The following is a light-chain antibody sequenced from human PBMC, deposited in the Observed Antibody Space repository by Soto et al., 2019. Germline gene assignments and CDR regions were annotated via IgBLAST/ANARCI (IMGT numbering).Light chain of an antibody. V-gene: IGLV1-40*01. CDR3: LSYDSSLRVV. Sequence: QSVLTQPPSVSGAPGQRVTISCTGSSSNIGAGYDVHWYQQLPGTAPKLLMYGNSNRPSGVPDRFSGSKSGTSASLAMTKLQSEDEADYYSLSYDSSLRVVFGRGTTLTVL. CDR2: GNS. J-gene: IGLJ3*02. CDR1: SSNIGAGYD.